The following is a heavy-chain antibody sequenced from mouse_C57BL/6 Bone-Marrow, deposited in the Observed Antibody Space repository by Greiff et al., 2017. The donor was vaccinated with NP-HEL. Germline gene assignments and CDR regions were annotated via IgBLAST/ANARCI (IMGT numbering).Heavy chain of an antibody. J-gene: IGHJ1*03. CDR1: GYTFTSYW. CDR3: ARWDRAYYSNYWYFDV. V-gene: IGHV1-55*01. CDR2: IYPGSGST. Sequence: VQLQQSGAELVKPGASVKMSCKASGYTFTSYWITWVKPWPGQGLEWIGDIYPGSGSTNYNEKFKSKATLTVDTSSSTAYMQLSSLTSEDSAVYYCARWDRAYYSNYWYFDVWGTGTTVTVSS. D-gene: IGHD2-5*01.